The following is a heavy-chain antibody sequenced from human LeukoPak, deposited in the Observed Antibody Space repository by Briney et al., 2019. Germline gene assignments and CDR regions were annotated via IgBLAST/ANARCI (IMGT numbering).Heavy chain of an antibody. CDR2: TFGSGGSP. CDR1: GFTFGRHA. J-gene: IGHJ4*02. Sequence: GGSLRLSCEASGFTFGRHAMYWVRQAPGKGLEWVAGTFGSGGSPHYADPVKGRFTISRDNSRNTVYLQINSLRAEDTAVYYCGKATVGYSMGQKPAWPVDYWGQGTLVTVSS. CDR3: GKATVGYSMGQKPAWPVDY. D-gene: IGHD5-18*01. V-gene: IGHV3-23*01.